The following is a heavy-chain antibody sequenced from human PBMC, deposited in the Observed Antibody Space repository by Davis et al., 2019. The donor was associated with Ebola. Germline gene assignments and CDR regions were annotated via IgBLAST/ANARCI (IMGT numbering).Heavy chain of an antibody. V-gene: IGHV4-34*01. CDR1: GGSFSGYY. CDR2: INHSGST. J-gene: IGHJ5*02. Sequence: SETLSLTCAVYGGSFSGYYWSWIRQPPGKGLEWIGEINHSGSTNYNPSLQSRVIISVDTSKNQFSLKLSSVTAADTAVYYCARVYSSGWYGWFDPWGPGTLVTVSA. D-gene: IGHD6-19*01. CDR3: ARVYSSGWYGWFDP.